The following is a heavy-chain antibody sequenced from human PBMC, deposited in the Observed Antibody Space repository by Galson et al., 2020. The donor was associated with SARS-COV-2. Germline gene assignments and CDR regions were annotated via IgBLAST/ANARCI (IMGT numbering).Heavy chain of an antibody. D-gene: IGHD3-3*01. CDR2: IKSKTDGGTT. J-gene: IGHJ4*02. CDR3: TTDLISLRRFLEWSPFDC. Sequence: GEYLKISCAASGFTFSNAWMSWVRQAPGKGLEWVGRIKSKTDGGTTDHAAPVKGRFTIPRDDSKNTLYLQMNSLKTEDTAVYYCTTDLISLRRFLEWSPFDCWGQGTLFTVSS. CDR1: GFTFSNAW. V-gene: IGHV3-15*01.